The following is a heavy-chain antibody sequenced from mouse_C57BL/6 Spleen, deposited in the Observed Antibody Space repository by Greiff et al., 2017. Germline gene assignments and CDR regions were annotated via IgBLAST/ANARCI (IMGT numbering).Heavy chain of an antibody. D-gene: IGHD1-1*01. J-gene: IGHJ1*03. CDR1: GFTFSDYG. Sequence: EVNVVASGGGLVKPGGSLKLSCAASGFTFSDYGMHWVRQAPEKGLEWVAYISSGSSTIYYADTVKGRFTISRDNAKNTLFLQMTSLRSEDTAMYYCARRGTTVVATKYFDVWGTGTTVTVSS. CDR3: ARRGTTVVATKYFDV. V-gene: IGHV5-17*01. CDR2: ISSGSSTI.